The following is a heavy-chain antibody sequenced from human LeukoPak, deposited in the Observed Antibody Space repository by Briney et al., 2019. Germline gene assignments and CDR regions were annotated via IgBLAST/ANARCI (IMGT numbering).Heavy chain of an antibody. D-gene: IGHD5-24*01. J-gene: IGHJ1*01. Sequence: PGGSLRLSCTASGFTFDDYAMSWVRQAPGKGLEWVGFIRSKAYGGTTEYAASVKGRFTISRDDSIAYLQMNSLKTEDTAVYYCTRASERWLQSAYFQLWGQGTLVTVSS. CDR3: TRASERWLQSAYFQL. CDR2: IRSKAYGGTT. CDR1: GFTFDDYA. V-gene: IGHV3-49*04.